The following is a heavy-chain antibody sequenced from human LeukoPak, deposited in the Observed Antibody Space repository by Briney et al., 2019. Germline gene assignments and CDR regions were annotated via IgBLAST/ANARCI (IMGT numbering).Heavy chain of an antibody. D-gene: IGHD3-22*01. J-gene: IGHJ4*02. CDR2: IYYSGST. V-gene: IGHV4-59*01. CDR3: ARGVSSGYYSFDY. CDR1: GFTFSSSS. Sequence: GSLRLSCTASGFTFSSSSMHWVRQAPGKGLEWIGYIYYSGSTNYNPSLKSRVTISVDTSKNQFSLKLSSVTAADTAVYYCARGVSSGYYSFDYWGQGTLVTVSS.